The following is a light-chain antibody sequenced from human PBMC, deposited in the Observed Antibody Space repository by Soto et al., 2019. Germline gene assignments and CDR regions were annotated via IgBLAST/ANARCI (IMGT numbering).Light chain of an antibody. Sequence: EIVLTQSPATLSLSPGERATLSCRASQTVSRNLAWYQHKPGQAPRLLIYDASKRATGIPARFSGSGSVTDFTLTISSLEPEDFAVYYCHHRSNWATFGPGTKVDYK. CDR1: QTVSRN. CDR2: DAS. CDR3: HHRSNWAT. J-gene: IGKJ3*01. V-gene: IGKV3-11*01.